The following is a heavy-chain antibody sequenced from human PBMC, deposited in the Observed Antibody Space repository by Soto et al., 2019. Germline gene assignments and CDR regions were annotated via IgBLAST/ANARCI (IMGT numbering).Heavy chain of an antibody. CDR1: GGTFGSYA. V-gene: IGHV1-69*13. CDR2: IIPIFGTA. Sequence: SVKGPCKASGGTFGSYAISWVRQAPGQGLEWMGGIIPIFGTANYAQKFQGRVTITADESTSTAYMELSSLRSEDTAVYYCARGDSSSSTPGDPWGQGTLVTVSS. D-gene: IGHD6-6*01. J-gene: IGHJ5*02. CDR3: ARGDSSSSTPGDP.